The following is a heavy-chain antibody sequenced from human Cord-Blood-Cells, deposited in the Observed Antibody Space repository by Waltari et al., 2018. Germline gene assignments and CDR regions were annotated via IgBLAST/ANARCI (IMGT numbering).Heavy chain of an antibody. D-gene: IGHD3-3*01. V-gene: IGHV4-34*01. Sequence: QVQLQQWGAGLLKPSETLSLTCAVYGGSFRGYYWSWIRQPPGKGLEWIGEINHSGSTNYNPSLKSRVTISVDTSKNQFSLKLSSVTAADTAVYYCARGGDFWSGYLFKCCRQEYFQHWGQGTLVTVSS. CDR3: ARGGDFWSGYLFKCCRQEYFQH. CDR2: INHSGST. CDR1: GGSFRGYY. J-gene: IGHJ1*01.